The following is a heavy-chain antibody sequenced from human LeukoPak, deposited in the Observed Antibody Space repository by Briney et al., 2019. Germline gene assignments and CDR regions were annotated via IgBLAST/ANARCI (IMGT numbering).Heavy chain of an antibody. V-gene: IGHV3-9*01. D-gene: IGHD3-10*01. J-gene: IGHJ4*02. CDR3: AGERSYYGSGRLEY. CDR1: GFTFVDYG. CDR2: ISWTSASI. Sequence: QPGRSLRLSFAASGFTFVDYGMQWVRQDPGKGLEWVSGISWTSASIEYAGSVKGRFTVSRDNAKKSLYLHMDNLRPDDTALYYCAGERSYYGSGRLEYWGQGALVIVSS.